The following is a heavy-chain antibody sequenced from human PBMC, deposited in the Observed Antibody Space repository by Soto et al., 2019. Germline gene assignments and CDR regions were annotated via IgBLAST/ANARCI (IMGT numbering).Heavy chain of an antibody. V-gene: IGHV1-18*01. J-gene: IGHJ4*02. Sequence: VXPVKVSCKAAGYNFINYGITWVRQAPGQGLEWMGWIRVHNGNTNYAQNLQGRVTMTTDTSTSTAYMELRSLRSDDTAVYYCVRDLAGSGSYYTGYWGPGTLVTVSS. CDR2: IRVHNGNT. CDR3: VRDLAGSGSYYTGY. D-gene: IGHD3-10*01. CDR1: GYNFINYG.